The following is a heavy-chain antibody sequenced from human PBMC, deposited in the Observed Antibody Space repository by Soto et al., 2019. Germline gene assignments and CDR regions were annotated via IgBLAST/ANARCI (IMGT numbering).Heavy chain of an antibody. J-gene: IGHJ6*02. CDR1: GGSISSGGYY. D-gene: IGHD6-6*01. CDR3: ARDLGYSSSSDYYYYGMDV. V-gene: IGHV4-31*03. Sequence: SETLSLTCTVSGGSISSGGYYWSWIRQHPGKGLEWIGYIYYSGSTYYNPSLKSRVTISVDTSKNQFSLKLSSVTAADTAVYYCARDLGYSSSSDYYYYGMDVWGQGTTVTV. CDR2: IYYSGST.